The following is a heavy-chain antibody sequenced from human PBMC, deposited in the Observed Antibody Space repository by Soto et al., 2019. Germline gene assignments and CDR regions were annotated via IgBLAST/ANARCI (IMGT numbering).Heavy chain of an antibody. CDR3: AKDARTTGTTVFDY. CDR1: GFTFSSYG. CDR2: ISYDGSNK. J-gene: IGHJ4*02. Sequence: PGGSLRLSCAASGFTFSSYGMHWVRQAPGKGLEWVAVISYDGSNKYYADSVKGRFTISRDNSKNTLYLQMNSLRAEDTAVYYCAKDARTTGTTVFDYRGQGTLVTVSS. V-gene: IGHV3-30*18. D-gene: IGHD1-1*01.